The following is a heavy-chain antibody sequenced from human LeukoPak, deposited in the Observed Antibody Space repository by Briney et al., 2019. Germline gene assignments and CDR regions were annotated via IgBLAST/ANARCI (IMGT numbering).Heavy chain of an antibody. CDR2: ISTSSNTM. CDR3: ARDNWGFLFDY. CDR1: GFTFSSYS. D-gene: IGHD7-27*01. V-gene: IGHV3-48*01. Sequence: GGSLRLSCAASGFTFSSYSMTWVRQAPGKGLEWISYISTSSNTMYYADSVKGRFTISRDNAKNSLYLQMNSLRAEDTAVYYCARDNWGFLFDYWGQGTLVTVSS. J-gene: IGHJ4*02.